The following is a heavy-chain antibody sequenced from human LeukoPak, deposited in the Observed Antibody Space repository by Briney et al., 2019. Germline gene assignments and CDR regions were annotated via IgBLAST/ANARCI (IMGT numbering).Heavy chain of an antibody. V-gene: IGHV4-59*01. CDR3: ARARGYSYGPDY. D-gene: IGHD5-18*01. J-gene: IGHJ4*02. CDR1: GGSISSYY. Sequence: SETLSLTCTVSGGSISSYYWSWIRQPPGKGLEWIGYIYYSGSTNHNPSLKSRVTISVDTSKNQFSLKLSSVTAADTAVYYCARARGYSYGPDYWGQGTLVTVSS. CDR2: IYYSGST.